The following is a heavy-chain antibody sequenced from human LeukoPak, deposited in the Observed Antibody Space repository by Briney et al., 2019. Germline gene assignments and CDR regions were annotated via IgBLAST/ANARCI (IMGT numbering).Heavy chain of an antibody. CDR1: GYSISSGYY. CDR2: INHSGST. CDR3: ATRSGSYVNY. J-gene: IGHJ4*02. V-gene: IGHV4-38-2*02. D-gene: IGHD3-10*01. Sequence: SETLSLTCTVSGYSISSGYYWGWIRQPPGKGLEWIGEINHSGSTNYNPSLKSRVTISVDTSKNQFSLKLSSVTAADTAVYYCATRSGSYVNYWGQGTLVTVSS.